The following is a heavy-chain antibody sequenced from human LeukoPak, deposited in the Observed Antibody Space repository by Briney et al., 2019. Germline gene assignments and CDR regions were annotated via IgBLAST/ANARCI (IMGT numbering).Heavy chain of an antibody. D-gene: IGHD6-13*01. CDR3: ARDPGICSSWCFDY. CDR2: TYYSSKWYT. Sequence: SQTLSLTCAISGDSVSGNSATWNWIRQSPSRGLEWLGRTYYSSKWYTGYAVSVRSRITINPDTSKNQFSLQLNSVTPEDTAVYYCARDPGICSSWCFDYWGQGTLVTVSS. V-gene: IGHV6-1*01. J-gene: IGHJ4*02. CDR1: GDSVSGNSAT.